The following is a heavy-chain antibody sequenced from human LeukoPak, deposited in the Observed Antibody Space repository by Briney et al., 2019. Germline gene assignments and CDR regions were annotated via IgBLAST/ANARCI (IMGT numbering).Heavy chain of an antibody. Sequence: ASVKVSCKASGYTFTSYGISWVRQAPGQGLEWMGWISAYNGNTNYAQKLQGRVTMTTDTSTSTAYMELRSLRSDDTAVYYRARDLRRDFWSGSFNFWGQGTLVTVSS. CDR3: ARDLRRDFWSGSFNF. CDR1: GYTFTSYG. CDR2: ISAYNGNT. J-gene: IGHJ4*02. V-gene: IGHV1-18*01. D-gene: IGHD3-3*01.